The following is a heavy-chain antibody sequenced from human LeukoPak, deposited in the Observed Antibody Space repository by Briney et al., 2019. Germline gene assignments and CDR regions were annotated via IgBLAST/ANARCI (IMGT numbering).Heavy chain of an antibody. CDR2: MNPNSGNT. D-gene: IGHD3-3*01. J-gene: IGHJ6*02. CDR1: GYTFTSYD. V-gene: IGHV1-8*01. CDR3: ARGKALRLLEWFPRRGMDV. Sequence: ASVKVSCKASGYTFTSYDINWVRQATGQGLEWMGWMNPNSGNTGYAQKFQGRVTMTRNTSISTAYMELSSLRSEDTAVYYCARGKALRLLEWFPRRGMDVWGQGTTVTVSS.